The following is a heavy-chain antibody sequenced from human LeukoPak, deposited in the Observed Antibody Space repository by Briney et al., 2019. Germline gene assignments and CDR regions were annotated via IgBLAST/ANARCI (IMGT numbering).Heavy chain of an antibody. CDR2: IYSGGST. D-gene: IGHD5-12*01. CDR1: GLTVSSNY. Sequence: TGGSLRLSCAASGLTVSSNYMSWVRQAPGKGLEWVSVIYSGGSTYYADSVKGRFTISRDNSKNTLYLQMNSLRAEDTAVYYCATATTLYYYYGMDVWGQGTTVTVSS. V-gene: IGHV3-66*01. CDR3: ATATTLYYYYGMDV. J-gene: IGHJ6*02.